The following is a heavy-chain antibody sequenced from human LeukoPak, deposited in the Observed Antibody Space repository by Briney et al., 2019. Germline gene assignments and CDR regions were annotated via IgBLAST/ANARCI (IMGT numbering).Heavy chain of an antibody. D-gene: IGHD2-15*01. V-gene: IGHV4-39*01. CDR2: IYYSGTS. CDR1: GGSISSTSYY. J-gene: IGHJ6*02. Sequence: SETLSLTRTVSGGSISSTSYYWGWIRQPPEKGQEWIGSIYYSGTSSYNPSLKSRVTISVDTSNNHFSLKLSSVTAADTAVYYCASHFASRVGANYGMDVWGQGTTVTVFS. CDR3: ASHFASRVGANYGMDV.